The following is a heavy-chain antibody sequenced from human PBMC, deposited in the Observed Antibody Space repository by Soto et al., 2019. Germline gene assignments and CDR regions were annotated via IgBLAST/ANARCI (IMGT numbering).Heavy chain of an antibody. Sequence: ASVKVSCKASGYIFTAYSMHWVRQAPGQGLEWMGVVNPSGGSTNYAQKFQGRITMTRDTSTSTVYMDLSSLTSEDTAVYYCAREENCSDGICYSEYFQRWGQGTLVTV. CDR2: VNPSGGST. V-gene: IGHV1-46*01. CDR1: GYIFTAYS. J-gene: IGHJ1*01. CDR3: AREENCSDGICYSEYFQR. D-gene: IGHD2-15*01.